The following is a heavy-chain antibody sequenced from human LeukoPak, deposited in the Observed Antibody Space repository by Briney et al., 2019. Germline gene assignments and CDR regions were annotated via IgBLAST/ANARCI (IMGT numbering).Heavy chain of an antibody. J-gene: IGHJ4*02. CDR3: ARGRGFRSYYDY. Sequence: SETLSLTCAVYGGSFSGYYWSWIRQPPGEGLEWIGEINHSGSTNYNPSLKSRVTISVDASKNQFSLKLSSVTAADTAVYYCARGRGFRSYYDYWGQGTLVTVSS. V-gene: IGHV4-34*01. CDR1: GGSFSGYY. CDR2: INHSGST.